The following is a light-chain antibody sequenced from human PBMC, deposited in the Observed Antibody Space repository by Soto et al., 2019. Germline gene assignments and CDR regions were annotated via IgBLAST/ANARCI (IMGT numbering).Light chain of an antibody. CDR1: QGISSY. CDR2: AAS. J-gene: IGKJ1*01. Sequence: DIQMTQSPSTLSASVGDRVTTTCRASQGISSYLAWYQQQPGKAPKLLXYAASTLQSGVPARFIGSGSGTEFTLTISSLQSEDFAVYYCQQYHSWPPRTFGQGTKVDIK. V-gene: IGKV1-9*01. CDR3: QQYHSWPPRT.